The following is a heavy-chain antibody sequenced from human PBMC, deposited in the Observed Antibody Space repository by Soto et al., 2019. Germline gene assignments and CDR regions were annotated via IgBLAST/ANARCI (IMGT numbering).Heavy chain of an antibody. J-gene: IGHJ5*02. CDR2: INHSGST. V-gene: IGHV4-34*01. CDR1: GGSFSGYY. D-gene: IGHD3-10*01. Sequence: SETLSLTCAVYGGSFSGYYWSWIRQPPGKGLEWIGEINHSGSTNYNPSLKSRVTISVDTSKNQFSLKLSSVTAADTAVYYCARGRNYYGSGSYFSWFDPWGRGTLVTVSS. CDR3: ARGRNYYGSGSYFSWFDP.